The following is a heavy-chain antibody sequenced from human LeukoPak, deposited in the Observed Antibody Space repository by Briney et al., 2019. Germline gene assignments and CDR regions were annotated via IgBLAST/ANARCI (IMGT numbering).Heavy chain of an antibody. CDR3: ARGRGGLLWFGEFNS. J-gene: IGHJ4*02. Sequence: RPGGSLRLSCAASGFTFNSYGMHWVRQAPEKRLEWVANIKQDGSEKYYVDSVKGRFTISRDNANNSLYLQMNSLRAEDTAVYYCARGRGGLLWFGEFNSWGQGTLVTVSS. V-gene: IGHV3-7*01. CDR2: IKQDGSEK. CDR1: GFTFNSYG. D-gene: IGHD3-10*01.